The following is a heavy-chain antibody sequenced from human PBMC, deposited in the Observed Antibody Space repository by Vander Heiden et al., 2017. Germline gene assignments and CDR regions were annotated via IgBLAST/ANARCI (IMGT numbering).Heavy chain of an antibody. J-gene: IGHJ4*02. CDR2: ISGSGSSL. Sequence: QVQLVESGGGLVKPGGSLRLSCAASGFTFSDYFMSWIRQAPGKGLEWISYISGSGSSLYDADSVRGRFTISRDNGKNSLYLQMNSLRAEDTAVYYCARAPHCGSTSCYGFYYFDYWGQGSLVTVSS. V-gene: IGHV3-11*01. CDR3: ARAPHCGSTSCYGFYYFDY. D-gene: IGHD2-2*01. CDR1: GFTFSDYF.